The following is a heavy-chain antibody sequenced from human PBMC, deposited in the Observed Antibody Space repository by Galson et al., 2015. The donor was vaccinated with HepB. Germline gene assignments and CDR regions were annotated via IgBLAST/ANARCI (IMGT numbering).Heavy chain of an antibody. CDR1: GFTFSSYG. CDR2: IRYDGSNK. D-gene: IGHD6-19*01. Sequence: SLRLSCAASGFTFSSYGMHWVRQAPGKGLEWVAFIRYDGSNKYYADSVKGRFTISRDNSKNTLCLQMNSLGAEDTAVYYCAKVSVAVAGTGYWGQGTLVTVSS. J-gene: IGHJ4*02. V-gene: IGHV3-30*02. CDR3: AKVSVAVAGTGY.